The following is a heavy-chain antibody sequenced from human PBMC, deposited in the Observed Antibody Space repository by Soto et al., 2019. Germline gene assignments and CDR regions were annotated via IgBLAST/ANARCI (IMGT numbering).Heavy chain of an antibody. Sequence: PXEXLKISCKCSGYXFTSYLLGWVRQMPGKGLECMGIIYPGDSDTRYSPSFQGQVTISADKSISTAYLQWSSLKASDTAMYYCARHAIWVYGMDVWGQGTTVTSP. D-gene: IGHD3-9*01. CDR1: GYXFTSYL. V-gene: IGHV5-51*01. CDR3: ARHAIWVYGMDV. J-gene: IGHJ6*02. CDR2: IYPGDSDT.